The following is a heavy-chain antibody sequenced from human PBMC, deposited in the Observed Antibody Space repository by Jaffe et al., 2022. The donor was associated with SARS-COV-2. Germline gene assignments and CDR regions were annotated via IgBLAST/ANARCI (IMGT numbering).Heavy chain of an antibody. V-gene: IGHV3-23*01. J-gene: IGHJ6*02. CDR1: GFTFSSYA. Sequence: EVQLLESGGGLVQPGGSLRLSCAASGFTFSSYAMSWVRQAPGKGLEWVSAISGSGGSTYYADSVKGRFTISRDNSKNTLYLQMNSLRAEDTAVYYCAKDLVYSYGFVAGMDVWGQGTTVTVSS. D-gene: IGHD5-18*01. CDR3: AKDLVYSYGFVAGMDV. CDR2: ISGSGGST.